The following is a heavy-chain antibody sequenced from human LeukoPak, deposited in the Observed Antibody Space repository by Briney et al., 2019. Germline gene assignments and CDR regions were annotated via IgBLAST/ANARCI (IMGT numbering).Heavy chain of an antibody. Sequence: SGGSLRLSCAASGFTFIIYSMNWVRQAPGKGLEWVSSIDSSSRNINYADSVKGRFTISRDNAKNALFLQMNSLRAEDTAVYYCARDGWATFDYWGQGTLVTVSS. CDR2: IDSSSRNI. J-gene: IGHJ4*02. CDR3: ARDGWATFDY. V-gene: IGHV3-21*01. CDR1: GFTFIIYS. D-gene: IGHD5-12*01.